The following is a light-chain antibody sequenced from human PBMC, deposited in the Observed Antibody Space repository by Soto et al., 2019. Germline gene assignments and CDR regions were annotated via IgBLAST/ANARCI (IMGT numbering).Light chain of an antibody. J-gene: IGKJ2*01. CDR2: GAS. CDR1: QSVSSSY. V-gene: IGKV3-20*01. Sequence: EIVLTQSPGTLSLSPGERATLSCRASQSVSSSYLAWYQQKPGQAPRLLIYGASSRATGIPDRFSGSGSGTDVTLTISRLEPEDVAVYYCQQYGSSSQYTFGQGTKLEIK. CDR3: QQYGSSSQYT.